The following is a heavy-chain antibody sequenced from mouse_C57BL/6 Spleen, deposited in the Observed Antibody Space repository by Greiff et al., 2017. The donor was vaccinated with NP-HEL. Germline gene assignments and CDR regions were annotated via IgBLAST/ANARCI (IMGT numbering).Heavy chain of an antibody. D-gene: IGHD1-1*01. CDR1: GYTFTDYY. J-gene: IGHJ3*01. V-gene: IGHV1-26*01. CDR2: INPNNGGT. Sequence: EVQLQQSGPELVKPGASVKISCKASGYTFTDYYMNWVKQSHGKSLEWIGDINPNNGGTSYNQKFKGKATLTVDKSSSTAYMELRSLTSEDSAVYYCARKGGFYYYGSSPFAYWGQGTLVTVSA. CDR3: ARKGGFYYYGSSPFAY.